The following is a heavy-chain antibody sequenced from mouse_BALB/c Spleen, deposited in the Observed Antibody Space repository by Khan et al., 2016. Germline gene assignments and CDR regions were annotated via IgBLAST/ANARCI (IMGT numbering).Heavy chain of an antibody. D-gene: IGHD2-2*01. CDR1: GYTFTNYG. J-gene: IGHJ1*01. CDR3: ARDYVYDGDWYFDV. Sequence: QIQLVQSGPELKKPGETVKISCKASGYTFTNYGMNWVKQAPGEGLKWMGWMNTYTGEPTYADDFKGRFAFSLKTSARTAYLQINNLKNEDTATYFCARDYVYDGDWYFDVWGAGTTVTVSS. V-gene: IGHV9-3-1*01. CDR2: MNTYTGEP.